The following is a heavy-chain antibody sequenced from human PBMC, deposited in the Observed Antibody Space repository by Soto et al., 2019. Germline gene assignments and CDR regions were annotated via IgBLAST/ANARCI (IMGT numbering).Heavy chain of an antibody. J-gene: IGHJ6*02. D-gene: IGHD3-10*01. CDR3: ARHGGGLWFGELFPGQDYYYGMDV. CDR1: YTFTTYC. CDR2: IYPGDSDT. Sequence: YTFTTYCISWLRQMPGKGLEWMGIIYPGDSDTRYSPSLQGQVTIPAGKSISTAYLQWSSLQASDTAMYYCARHGGGLWFGELFPGQDYYYGMDVCGQGTTVTVSS. V-gene: IGHV5-51*01.